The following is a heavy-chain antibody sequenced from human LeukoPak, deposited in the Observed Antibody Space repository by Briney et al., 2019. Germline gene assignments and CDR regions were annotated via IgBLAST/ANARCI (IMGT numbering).Heavy chain of an antibody. CDR2: ISGSGGST. V-gene: IGHV3-23*01. CDR1: GFTFSSYA. J-gene: IGHJ4*02. Sequence: QPGGSLRLSCAASGFTFSSYAMSWVRQAPGKGLEWVSAISGSGGSTYHADSVKGRFTISRDNSKNTLYLQMNSLRAEDTAVYYCAKDVSSGWYHSRYFDYWGQGTLVTVSS. CDR3: AKDVSSGWYHSRYFDY. D-gene: IGHD6-19*01.